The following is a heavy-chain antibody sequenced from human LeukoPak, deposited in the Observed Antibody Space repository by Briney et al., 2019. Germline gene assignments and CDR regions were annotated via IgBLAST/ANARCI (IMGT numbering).Heavy chain of an antibody. V-gene: IGHV3-30*02. CDR2: CRHDGTDE. D-gene: IGHD1-26*01. J-gene: IGHJ5*01. CDR3: ARHGSGRNYFDLLDS. CDR1: GFSFDDFA. Sequence: GGSLRLSCAASGFSFDDFAMHWVRQPPGKGLEWVAYCRHDGTDEHYADAVSGRFTISRDNSKSTLWLQMYSLNVEDTAVYYCARHGSGRNYFDLLDSWGQGTLVTVSS.